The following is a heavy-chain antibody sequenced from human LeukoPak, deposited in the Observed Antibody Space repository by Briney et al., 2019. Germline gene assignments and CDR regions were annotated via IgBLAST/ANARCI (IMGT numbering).Heavy chain of an antibody. J-gene: IGHJ4*02. CDR3: ARSSMVRGVIIDY. CDR2: IDPGDSDT. CDR1: GYSFTSYW. D-gene: IGHD3-10*01. Sequence: GESLKISCKGSGYSFTSYWIGWVRQMPGKGLEWMGIIDPGDSDTRYGPSFQGQVTISADKSISTAYLQWSSLKASDTAMYYCARSSMVRGVIIDYWGQGTLVTVSS. V-gene: IGHV5-51*01.